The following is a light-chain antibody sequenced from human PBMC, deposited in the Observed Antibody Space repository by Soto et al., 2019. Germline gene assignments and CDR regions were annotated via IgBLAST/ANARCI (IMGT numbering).Light chain of an antibody. CDR1: QSVSSN. CDR2: GAS. V-gene: IGKV3-15*01. Sequence: EILMTQSPATLSVSPGERATLSCRASQSVSSNLAWYQQKPGQAPRLLFYGASTRATGIPARFIGSVSGTEFTLTISRLQSEDFAVYYCQQYNNWPRTFGQGTKVEIK. J-gene: IGKJ1*01. CDR3: QQYNNWPRT.